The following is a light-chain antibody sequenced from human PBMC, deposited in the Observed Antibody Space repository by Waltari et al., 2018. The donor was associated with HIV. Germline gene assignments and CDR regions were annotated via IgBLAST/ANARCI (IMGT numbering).Light chain of an antibody. CDR3: QVWDSSSDHL. Sequence: SYVPTQPPSVSVAQGQTAGITCGGNNIGSKGVHWYQQKPGQAPVLVIYDDIGRPSGIPERFSGSNSGNTATLTISRVEAGDEADYYCQVWDSSSDHLFGGGTKVTVL. J-gene: IGLJ2*01. CDR1: NIGSKG. V-gene: IGLV3-21*02. CDR2: DDI.